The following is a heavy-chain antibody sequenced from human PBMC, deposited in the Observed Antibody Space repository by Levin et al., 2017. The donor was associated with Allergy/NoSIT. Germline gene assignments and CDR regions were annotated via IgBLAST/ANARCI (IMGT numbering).Heavy chain of an antibody. CDR2: IYTSGST. J-gene: IGHJ4*02. D-gene: IGHD3-22*01. Sequence: SETLSLTCTVSGGSISSYYWSWIRQPAGKGLEWIGRIYTSGSTNYNPSLKSRVTMSVDTSKNQFSLKLSSVTAADTAVYYCARDHDSSGYRERFFDYWGQGTLVTVSS. V-gene: IGHV4-4*07. CDR3: ARDHDSSGYRERFFDY. CDR1: GGSISSYY.